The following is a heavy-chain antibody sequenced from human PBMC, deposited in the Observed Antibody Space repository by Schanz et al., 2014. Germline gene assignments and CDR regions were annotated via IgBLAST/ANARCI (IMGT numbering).Heavy chain of an antibody. D-gene: IGHD6-6*01. V-gene: IGHV3-30*04. CDR2: ISFDGGKT. CDR1: GFTFRSYG. Sequence: QVVLLESGGGVVRPGRSVRLSCVASGFTFRSYGMHWVRQAPGKGLEWVAHISFDGGKTYYADSVKGRFTISRDNTKNSRVLHLFFLLPPVSSFWFSPSVGRDYISSSVLDSLHYWGQGSLVTVS. J-gene: IGHJ4*02. CDR3: PSVGRDYISSSVLDSLHY.